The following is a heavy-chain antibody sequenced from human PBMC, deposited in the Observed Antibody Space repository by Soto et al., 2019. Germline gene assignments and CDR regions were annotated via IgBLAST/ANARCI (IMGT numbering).Heavy chain of an antibody. CDR2: ISGSGDRT. Sequence: PGESLKISCEASGFTFGNYAMTWVRQAPGKGLEWVSTISGSGDRTYYADSVTGRFPISRDNSKNTLYLPMNSLGVEDTAVYFCAKDTVAIRSFYFDSWAQGTLVTVSS. V-gene: IGHV3-23*01. D-gene: IGHD2-21*01. CDR1: GFTFGNYA. J-gene: IGHJ4*02. CDR3: AKDTVAIRSFYFDS.